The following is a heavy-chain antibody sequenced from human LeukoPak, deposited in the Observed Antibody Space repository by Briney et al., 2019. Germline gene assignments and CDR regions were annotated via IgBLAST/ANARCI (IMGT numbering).Heavy chain of an antibody. CDR1: GYTFTGYY. Sequence: GASVKVSCKASGYTFTGYYLHWVRQAPGQGLEWMGWINPNSGGTNYAQKFQGRVTMTRDTSISTAYMELSRLRSDDTAVYYCARVIAAADEYDYWGQGTLVTVSS. CDR2: INPNSGGT. V-gene: IGHV1-2*02. CDR3: ARVIAAADEYDY. D-gene: IGHD6-13*01. J-gene: IGHJ4*02.